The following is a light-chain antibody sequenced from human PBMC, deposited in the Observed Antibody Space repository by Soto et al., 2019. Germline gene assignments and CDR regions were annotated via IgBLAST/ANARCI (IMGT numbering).Light chain of an antibody. Sequence: DIQMTQSPSSLSASVGDRVTITCRASQTISRYLNWYQQKPGKAPNLLIYAATTLQSGVPSRFSGSGSGTEFTLTINSLQADDFATYYCQHYNSYSGAFGQGTKVDIK. CDR3: QHYNSYSGA. CDR1: QTISRY. CDR2: AAT. V-gene: IGKV1-5*01. J-gene: IGKJ1*01.